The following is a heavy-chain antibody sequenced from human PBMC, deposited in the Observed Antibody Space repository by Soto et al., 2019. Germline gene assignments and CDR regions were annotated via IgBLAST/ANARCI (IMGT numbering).Heavy chain of an antibody. Sequence: QVQLQQWGAGLLKPSETLSLTCAVYGGSFSGYYWSWIRQPPGKGLEWMGEINHSGSTNYNPSLKSRVTISVDTSKNQFSLKLSSVTAAATAVYYCARGRGEIAAAGGSYWGQGTLVTVSS. CDR1: GGSFSGYY. CDR3: ARGRGEIAAAGGSY. V-gene: IGHV4-34*01. J-gene: IGHJ4*02. CDR2: INHSGST. D-gene: IGHD6-13*01.